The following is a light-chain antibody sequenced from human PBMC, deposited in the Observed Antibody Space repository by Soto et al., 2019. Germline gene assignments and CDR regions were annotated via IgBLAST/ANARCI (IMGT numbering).Light chain of an antibody. CDR3: QQRSNWPIT. CDR2: DAS. CDR1: QSVSSY. Sequence: FFTQSSTTPSFFPGGKATPSCRASQSVSSYLAWYQQKPGQAPRLLIYDASNRATGIPARFSGSGSGTDFTLTISSLEPEDFAVYYCQQRSNWPITFGQGTRLEIK. V-gene: IGKV3-11*01. J-gene: IGKJ5*01.